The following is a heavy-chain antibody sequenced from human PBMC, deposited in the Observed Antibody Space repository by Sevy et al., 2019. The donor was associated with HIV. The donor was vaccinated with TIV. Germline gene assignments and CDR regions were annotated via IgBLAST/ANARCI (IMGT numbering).Heavy chain of an antibody. CDR3: AGENAWGRGYS. V-gene: IGHV4-59*08. CDR2: IYYNGHI. Sequence: DTLSLTCTVSGGSITSLYWNWIRQPPGKGLEWIANIYYNGHINYNPSLKSRVTLSLDTSKNQFSLRLSSVTAADTAMYYCAGENAWGRGYSWGQGTLVTVSS. J-gene: IGHJ4*02. CDR1: GGSITSLY. D-gene: IGHD1-26*01.